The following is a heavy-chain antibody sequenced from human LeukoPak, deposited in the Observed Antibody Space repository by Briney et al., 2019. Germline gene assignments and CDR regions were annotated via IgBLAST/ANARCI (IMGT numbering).Heavy chain of an antibody. J-gene: IGHJ4*02. CDR2: IYPGDSDT. CDR1: GYSFTSYW. Sequence: GESLKISCKGSGYSFTSYWIGWVRQMPGKGLEWMGIIYPGDSDTRYSPSFQGQVTISADKSISTAYLQWSSLKASDTAMYYCAGHYHGYSGYDYVPYFDYWGQGTLVTVSS. D-gene: IGHD5-12*01. CDR3: AGHYHGYSGYDYVPYFDY. V-gene: IGHV5-51*01.